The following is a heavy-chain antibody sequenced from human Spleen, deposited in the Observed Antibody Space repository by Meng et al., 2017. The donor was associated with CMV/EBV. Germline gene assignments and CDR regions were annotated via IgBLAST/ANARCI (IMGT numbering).Heavy chain of an antibody. Sequence: GGSLRLSCAASGFTFSDYYMSWIRQAPGKGLEWISYISAGGDNMYYGDSVKGRFTTSRDNAKNSLYLQMNSLRVDDTAVYYCARDWGPDYWGQGTLVTVSS. CDR2: ISAGGDNM. J-gene: IGHJ4*02. D-gene: IGHD3-16*01. CDR1: GFTFSDYY. V-gene: IGHV3-11*01. CDR3: ARDWGPDY.